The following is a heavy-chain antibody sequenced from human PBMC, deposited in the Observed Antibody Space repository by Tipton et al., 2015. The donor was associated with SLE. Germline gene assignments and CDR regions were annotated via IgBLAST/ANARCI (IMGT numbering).Heavy chain of an antibody. CDR2: IYYSGNT. CDR1: GGSISSYS. CDR3: ARVGVDGSYPSYFDY. V-gene: IGHV4-39*07. Sequence: TLSLTCTVSGGSISSYSWGLVRQPPGKGLEWIGRIYYSGNTYYNPSLKSRVTISVDTSKNQFSLRLSSVTAADTAVYYCARVGVDGSYPSYFDYWGQGTLVTVSS. J-gene: IGHJ4*02. D-gene: IGHD1-26*01.